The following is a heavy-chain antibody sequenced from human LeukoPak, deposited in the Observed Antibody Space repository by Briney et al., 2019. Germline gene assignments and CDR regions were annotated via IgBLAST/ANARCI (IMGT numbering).Heavy chain of an antibody. V-gene: IGHV1-18*01. J-gene: IGHJ4*02. D-gene: IGHD6-19*01. CDR2: ISAYNGNT. CDR1: GYTFTSYG. CDR3: ARDPVTGIAVAGSPYYFDY. Sequence: ASVKVSCKASGYTFTSYGISWVRQAPGQGLEWMGWISAYNGNTNYAQKLQGRVTMTRDMSTSTVYMELSSMSSEDTAVYYCARDPVTGIAVAGSPYYFDYWGQGTLVTVSS.